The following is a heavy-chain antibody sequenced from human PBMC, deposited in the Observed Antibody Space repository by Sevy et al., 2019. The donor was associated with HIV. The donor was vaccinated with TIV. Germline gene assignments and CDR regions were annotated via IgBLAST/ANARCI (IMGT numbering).Heavy chain of an antibody. CDR3: ARGRDGYSGYDYFDY. CDR1: GFTFSSYW. J-gene: IGHJ4*02. Sequence: GGSLRLSCAASGFTFSSYWMHWVRQAPGKGLVWVSRINGDVSRTNYADSVKGRFTISRDNAKKTLYLQMNSLGAEETAVYYCARGRDGYSGYDYFDYWGQGTLVTVSS. D-gene: IGHD5-12*01. CDR2: INGDVSRT. V-gene: IGHV3-74*01.